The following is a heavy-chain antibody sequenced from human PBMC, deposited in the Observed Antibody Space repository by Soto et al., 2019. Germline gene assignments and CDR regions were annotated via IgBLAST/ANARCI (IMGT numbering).Heavy chain of an antibody. Sequence: GGSLRLSCAASGFNFGNNWMHWVRQAPGKGLEWVSRMNSDGRTTNYADSVKGRFTVSRDNAKNTLYLQMDSLRAEDTAVYYCAAAEVDYWGPGTLVTVSS. CDR2: MNSDGRTT. D-gene: IGHD6-25*01. J-gene: IGHJ4*02. CDR1: GFNFGNNW. CDR3: AAAEVDY. V-gene: IGHV3-74*01.